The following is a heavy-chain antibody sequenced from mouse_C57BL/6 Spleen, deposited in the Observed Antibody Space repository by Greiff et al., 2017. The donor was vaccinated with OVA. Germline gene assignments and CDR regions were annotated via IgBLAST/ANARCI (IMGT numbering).Heavy chain of an antibody. CDR2: IYPGDGDT. D-gene: IGHD2-1*01. CDR3: ARRGGYGNYPYYAMDY. J-gene: IGHJ4*01. Sequence: QVQLQQSGPELVKPGASVKISCKASGYAFSSSWMNWVKQRPGKGLEWIGRIYPGDGDTNYNGKFKGKATLTADKSSSTAYMQLSSLTSEDSAVYFCARRGGYGNYPYYAMDYWGQGTSVTVSS. V-gene: IGHV1-82*01. CDR1: GYAFSSSW.